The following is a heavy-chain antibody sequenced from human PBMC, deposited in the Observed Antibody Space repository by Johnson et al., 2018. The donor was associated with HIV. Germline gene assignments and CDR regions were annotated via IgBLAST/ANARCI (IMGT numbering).Heavy chain of an antibody. D-gene: IGHD3-22*01. V-gene: IGHV3-30-3*01. Sequence: QVQLVESGGGVVQPGRSLRLSCAASGFTFSSYAMHWVRQAPGKGLEWVAVISYDGSNKYSADSVKGRFTISRDHSKNTLYLQMNSLRAEDTAVYYCARGRSGSKWFSYDAFDIWGQGTMVTVSS. CDR2: ISYDGSNK. CDR1: GFTFSSYA. CDR3: ARGRSGSKWFSYDAFDI. J-gene: IGHJ3*02.